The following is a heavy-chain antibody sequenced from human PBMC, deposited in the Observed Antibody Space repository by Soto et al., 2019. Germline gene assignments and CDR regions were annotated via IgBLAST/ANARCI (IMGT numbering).Heavy chain of an antibody. Sequence: QVQLVQSGAEVRQPASSVKVSCKTSGATFSSYAITWVRQAPGQGLEWMGGIVPTVDTSTYAQKFQCRVTXXAXXFTNTVYMELSSLRSEDTAVYYCVRVVAIPGYPDNWGQGTLVTVSS. CDR1: GATFSSYA. J-gene: IGHJ4*02. V-gene: IGHV1-69*12. D-gene: IGHD5-12*01. CDR3: VRVVAIPGYPDN. CDR2: IVPTVDTS.